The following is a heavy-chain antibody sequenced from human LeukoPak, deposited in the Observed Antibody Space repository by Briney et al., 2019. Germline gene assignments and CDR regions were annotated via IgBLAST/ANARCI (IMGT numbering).Heavy chain of an antibody. V-gene: IGHV5-51*01. J-gene: IGHJ4*02. D-gene: IGHD3-10*01. CDR3: ARLSPYGSGSYYNVSQRHYFDY. CDR2: IYPGDCDT. Sequence: GESLKISCRASAYSFTSYWVIWWGRMAAEKVQGMVIIYPGDCDTTYSPSFQGQVTISADTSISTAYLQWSSLKASDTAMYYCARLSPYGSGSYYNVSQRHYFDYWGQGTLVTVSS. CDR1: AYSFTSYW.